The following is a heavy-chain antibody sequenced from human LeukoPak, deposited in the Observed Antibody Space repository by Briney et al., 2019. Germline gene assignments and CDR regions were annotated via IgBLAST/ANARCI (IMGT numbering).Heavy chain of an antibody. J-gene: IGHJ6*02. D-gene: IGHD3-10*01. Sequence: ASVKVSCMASGYTFTSYGISWVRQAPGQGLEWMGWISAYNGNTNYAQKLQGRVTMTTDTSTSTAYMELRSLRSDDTAVYYCARDLFLGEVTGYYYYYGMDVWGQGTTVTVSS. V-gene: IGHV1-18*01. CDR2: ISAYNGNT. CDR1: GYTFTSYG. CDR3: ARDLFLGEVTGYYYYYGMDV.